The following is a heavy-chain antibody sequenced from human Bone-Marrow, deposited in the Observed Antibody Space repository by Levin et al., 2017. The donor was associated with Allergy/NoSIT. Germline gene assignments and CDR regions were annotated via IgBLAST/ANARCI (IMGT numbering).Heavy chain of an antibody. J-gene: IGHJ6*02. CDR2: IYYSGST. V-gene: IGHV4-39*01. CDR3: ARLGSSWSRRDGFDV. Sequence: SQTLSLTCNVSGGSIYTSNYYWAWIRQPPGKGLEWIGYIYYSGSTDYNPSLKSRVTLSVDTSTNQFSLRLNSVTAADPAVYFCARLGSSWSRRDGFDVWGQGTTVTVSS. CDR1: GGSIYTSNYY. D-gene: IGHD6-13*01.